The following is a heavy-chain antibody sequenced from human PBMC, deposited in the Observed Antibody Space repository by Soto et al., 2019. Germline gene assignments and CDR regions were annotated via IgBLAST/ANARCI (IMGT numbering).Heavy chain of an antibody. CDR3: AKGRNIVAVVPPFDG. CDR1: GFTFGDYA. CDR2: ISWNTDNI. D-gene: IGHD6-19*01. Sequence: EVQLVESGGGLVQPGRSLRLSCVASGFTFGDYAMHWVRQAPGKGLEWVAGISWNTDNIGYADSVKGRFTISRDNAGHALYLQMNSLRHEDTAVYYCAKGRNIVAVVPPFDGWGQGDLVTVSS. J-gene: IGHJ4*02. V-gene: IGHV3-9*01.